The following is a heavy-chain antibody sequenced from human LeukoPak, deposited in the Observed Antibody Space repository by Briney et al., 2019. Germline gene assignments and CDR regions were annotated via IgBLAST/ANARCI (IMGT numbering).Heavy chain of an antibody. CDR1: GYTFTSYD. CDR2: MNPNSGNT. Sequence: ASVKVSCKASGYTFTSYDINWVRQATGQGLEWMGWMNPNSGNTGYAQKFQGRVTMTRNTSISTAYMELSSLRSEDTAVYYCACNYYDSSGYPEYYFDYWGQGTLVTVSS. CDR3: ACNYYDSSGYPEYYFDY. D-gene: IGHD3-22*01. J-gene: IGHJ4*02. V-gene: IGHV1-8*01.